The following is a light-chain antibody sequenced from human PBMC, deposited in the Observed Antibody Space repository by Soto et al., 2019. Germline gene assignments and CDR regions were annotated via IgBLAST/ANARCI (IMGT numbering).Light chain of an antibody. CDR1: QSVSSSY. Sequence: EIVLTQSPGTLSLSPGERATLSCRASQSVSSSYLAWYQQKPGQAPRLLIYGASSRATGIPDRFSGSGSGIDFTISISRLEPEDFAVYYCQQDGSSPLTFGGGTKVEIK. V-gene: IGKV3-20*01. CDR2: GAS. J-gene: IGKJ4*01. CDR3: QQDGSSPLT.